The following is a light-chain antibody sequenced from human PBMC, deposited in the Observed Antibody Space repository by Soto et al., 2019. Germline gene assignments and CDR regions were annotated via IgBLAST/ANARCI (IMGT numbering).Light chain of an antibody. CDR3: QQYGSSPGWT. J-gene: IGKJ1*01. V-gene: IGKV3-20*01. CDR1: QSVSSSY. Sequence: EIVLTQSPGTLSLSPGERATLSCRASQSVSSSYLAWYQQKPGQAPRLLIYGASSRATGIPDRFSGSGSGTDFPLTISRLESEDFAVYYCQQYGSSPGWTFGQGTKVEIK. CDR2: GAS.